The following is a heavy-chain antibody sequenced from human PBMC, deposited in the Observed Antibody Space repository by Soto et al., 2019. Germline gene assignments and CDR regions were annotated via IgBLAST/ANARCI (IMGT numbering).Heavy chain of an antibody. D-gene: IGHD4-17*01. J-gene: IGHJ4*02. Sequence: EVQLVESGGGLVKPGGSLRLSCAASGFTFSSYSMNWVRQAPGKGLEWVSSISSSSSYIYYADSVKGRFTISRDNAKNSLYLQMNSLRAEDTAVYYCARVTATGDYIVDYWGQGTLVTVSS. CDR2: ISSSSSYI. CDR3: ARVTATGDYIVDY. CDR1: GFTFSSYS. V-gene: IGHV3-21*01.